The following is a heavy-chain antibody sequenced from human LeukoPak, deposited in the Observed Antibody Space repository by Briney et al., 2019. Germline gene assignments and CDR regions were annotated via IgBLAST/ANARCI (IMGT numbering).Heavy chain of an antibody. V-gene: IGHV3-48*04. J-gene: IGHJ4*02. D-gene: IGHD3-22*01. CDR3: AARYYDSSGYYFPLLY. CDR2: ISSSSSTI. CDR1: GFTFSSYS. Sequence: GGSLRLSCAASGFTFSSYSMNWVRQAPGKGLEWVSYISSSSSTIYYADSVKGRFTISRDNAKNSLYLQMNSLRAEDTAVYYCAARYYDSSGYYFPLLYWGQGTLVTVSS.